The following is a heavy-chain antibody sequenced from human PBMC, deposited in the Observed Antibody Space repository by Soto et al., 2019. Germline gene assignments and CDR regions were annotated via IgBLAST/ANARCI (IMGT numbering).Heavy chain of an antibody. Sequence: EVQLVESGGGLVQPGGSLRLSCAVSRFTFPSSWMSWVRQAPGKGLEWVANIKQDGSEAYYLDSVKGRFTISRDNARTSLYLQMNSLSADDTAVYYCAGIQNNWFDPWGQGTLVTVAS. J-gene: IGHJ5*02. V-gene: IGHV3-7*01. D-gene: IGHD1-20*01. CDR1: RFTFPSSW. CDR2: IKQDGSEA. CDR3: AGIQNNWFDP.